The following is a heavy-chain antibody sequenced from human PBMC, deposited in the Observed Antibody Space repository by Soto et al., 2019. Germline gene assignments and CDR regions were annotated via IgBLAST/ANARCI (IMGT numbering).Heavy chain of an antibody. CDR3: ARGDPTGYYYGMDV. V-gene: IGHV4-30-4*01. J-gene: IGHJ6*02. D-gene: IGHD2-8*02. Sequence: SETLSLTCTVSGGSTSSGDYYWSWIRQPPGKGLEWIGYIYYSGSTYYNPSLKNRVTISVDTSKNQFSLKLSSVTAADTAVYYCARGDPTGYYYGMDVWGQGTTVTVSS. CDR2: IYYSGST. CDR1: GGSTSSGDYY.